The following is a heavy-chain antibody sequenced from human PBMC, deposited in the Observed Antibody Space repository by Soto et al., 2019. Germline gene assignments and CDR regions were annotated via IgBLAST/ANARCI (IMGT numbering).Heavy chain of an antibody. CDR2: INPNSGGT. D-gene: IGHD2-2*01. CDR3: TGARIVVAPAAPDY. V-gene: IGHV1-2*04. J-gene: IGHJ4*02. CDR1: GYTFTGYY. Sequence: ASVKVSCKASGYTFTGYYMHWVRQAPGQGLEWMGWINPNSGGTNYAQKFQSWVTMTRDTSISTAYMKLSRPSSDDTAVYYCTGARIVVAPAAPDYWGQGTLFTV.